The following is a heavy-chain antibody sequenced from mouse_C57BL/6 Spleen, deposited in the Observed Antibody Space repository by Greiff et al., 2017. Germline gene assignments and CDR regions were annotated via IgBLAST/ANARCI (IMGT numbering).Heavy chain of an antibody. V-gene: IGHV1-54*01. CDR2: INPGSGGT. J-gene: IGHJ2*01. CDR3: ARGGFDY. CDR1: GYAFTNYL. Sequence: VQLQQSGAELVRPGTSVKVSCKASGYAFTNYLIEWVKQRPGQGLEWIGVINPGSGGTNYNQKFKGKSTLTVDKSSSTAYMQLSSLTSEDSAVYYCARGGFDYWGQGTTLTVSS.